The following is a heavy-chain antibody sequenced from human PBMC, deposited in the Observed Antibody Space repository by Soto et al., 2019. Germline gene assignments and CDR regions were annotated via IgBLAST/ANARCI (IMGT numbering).Heavy chain of an antibody. D-gene: IGHD2-15*01. CDR3: ARLQNDIVVVVAEGAFDI. J-gene: IGHJ3*02. V-gene: IGHV5-10-1*01. Sequence: PGESLKISCKGSGYNFTNYWITWVRQMPGKGLEWMGKIDPSDSYTTYSPSFQGHVTMSVDKSISTAYLQWSSLKASDTAMYYCARLQNDIVVVVAEGAFDIWGQGTMVTVSS. CDR1: GYNFTNYW. CDR2: IDPSDSYT.